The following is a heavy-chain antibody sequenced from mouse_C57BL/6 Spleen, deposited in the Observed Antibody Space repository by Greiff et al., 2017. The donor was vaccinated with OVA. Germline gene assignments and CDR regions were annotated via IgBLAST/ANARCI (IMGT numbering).Heavy chain of an antibody. J-gene: IGHJ2*01. CDR3: ASIYYGNSYYFDY. V-gene: IGHV3-6*01. CDR2: ISYDGSN. D-gene: IGHD2-1*01. Sequence: EVHLVESGPGLVKPSQSLSLTCSFTGYSITSGYYWNWIRQFPGNKLEWMGYISYDGSNNYNPSLKNRISITRDTSKNQFFLKLNSVTTEDTATYYCASIYYGNSYYFDYWGQGTTLTVSS. CDR1: GYSITSGYY.